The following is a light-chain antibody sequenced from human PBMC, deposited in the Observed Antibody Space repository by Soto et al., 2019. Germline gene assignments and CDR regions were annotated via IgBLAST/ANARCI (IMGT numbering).Light chain of an antibody. V-gene: IGLV1-44*01. J-gene: IGLJ3*02. CDR3: TAWDDSLNGRL. Sequence: QSVLTQPPSASGTPGQRVTFSCSGSTSNIGSNAVNWYQQFPGTAPKLLIYSNDRRPSGVPDRFSGSKSGTSASLAISGLQSEVEADYYCTAWDDSLNGRLFGGGTQLTVL. CDR1: TSNIGSNA. CDR2: SND.